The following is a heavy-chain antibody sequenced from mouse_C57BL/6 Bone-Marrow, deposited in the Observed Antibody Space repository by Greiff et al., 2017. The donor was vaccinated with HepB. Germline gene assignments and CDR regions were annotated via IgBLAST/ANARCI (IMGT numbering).Heavy chain of an antibody. CDR2: ISDGGSYT. D-gene: IGHD2-4*01. Sequence: EVKVVESGGGLVKPGGSLKLSCAASGFTFSSYAMSWVRQTPEKRLEWVATISDGGSYTYYPDNVKGRFTISRDNAKNNLYLQMSQLKSEDTAMYYCARDHYDYPAWFAYWGQGTLVTVSA. CDR1: GFTFSSYA. V-gene: IGHV5-4*01. J-gene: IGHJ3*01. CDR3: ARDHYDYPAWFAY.